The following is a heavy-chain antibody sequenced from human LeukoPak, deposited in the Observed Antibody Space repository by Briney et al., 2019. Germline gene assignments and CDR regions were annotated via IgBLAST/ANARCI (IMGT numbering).Heavy chain of an antibody. CDR3: AKGYYGSGSYGWFDP. Sequence: GGSLRLSCAASGFTFSNYAMSWVRQAPGKGLQWVSVISGSGDRTYYADSVKGRFTISRDNSKNTLYLQMNSLRAEDTAVYYCAKGYYGSGSYGWFDPWGQGTLVTVSS. V-gene: IGHV3-23*01. J-gene: IGHJ5*02. CDR2: ISGSGDRT. CDR1: GFTFSNYA. D-gene: IGHD3-10*01.